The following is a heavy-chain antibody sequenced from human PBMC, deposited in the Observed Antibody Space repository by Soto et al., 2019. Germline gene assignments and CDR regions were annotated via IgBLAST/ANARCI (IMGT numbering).Heavy chain of an antibody. D-gene: IGHD2-2*01. J-gene: IGHJ3*02. CDR2: MNPNSGNT. V-gene: IGHV1-8*01. CDR1: GYTFTSYD. Sequence: ASVKVSCKASGYTFTSYDINWVRQATGQGLEWMGWMNPNSGNTGYAQKFQGRVTMTRNTSISTAYMELSSLRSEDTAVYYCARRCSSTSCYERDAFDIWGQGTMVTVSS. CDR3: ARRCSSTSCYERDAFDI.